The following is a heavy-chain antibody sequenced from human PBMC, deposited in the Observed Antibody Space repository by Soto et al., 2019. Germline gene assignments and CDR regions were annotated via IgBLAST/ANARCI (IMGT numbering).Heavy chain of an antibody. CDR1: GASISTSTYY. CDR3: ASPPLLTVQTIEAEFFQH. CDR2: FYYTGST. Sequence: QLQLQESGPGLVKPSETLSLTCTVSGASISTSTYYWSWIRQPPGRGLEWIGTFYYTGSTYYNPSLNSRVTISINTSKNQFSLRLSSMTAADTAVYYCASPPLLTVQTIEAEFFQHWGQGTLVTVSS. D-gene: IGHD2-15*01. J-gene: IGHJ1*01. V-gene: IGHV4-39*01.